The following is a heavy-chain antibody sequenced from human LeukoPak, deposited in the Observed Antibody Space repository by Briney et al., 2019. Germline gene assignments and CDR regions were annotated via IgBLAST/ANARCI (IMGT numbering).Heavy chain of an antibody. CDR2: IYYTGNT. CDR3: AKSNAWDWFDP. CDR1: GGSITSSNW. Sequence: SETLSLTRAVSGGSITSSNWWSWVRQPPGKGLEWIGEIYYTGNTNYNPSLKSRVTISVDKSNNQFSLNLSSVTAADTAVYYCAKSNAWDWFDPWGQGTLVTVSS. V-gene: IGHV4-4*02. D-gene: IGHD4-11*01. J-gene: IGHJ5*02.